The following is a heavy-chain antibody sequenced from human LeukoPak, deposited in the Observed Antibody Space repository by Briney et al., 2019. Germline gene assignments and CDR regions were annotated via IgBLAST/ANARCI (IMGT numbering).Heavy chain of an antibody. CDR3: AKDRGIVVVPTLFDY. Sequence: PPGGSLRLSCAASGFTFSGSTMSWVRQAPGKGLEWVSGISGSGGTTRHADSVKGRFTISRDNSKNTLYLQMNSLRAEDTALYYCAKDRGIVVVPTLFDYWGQGTLVTVSS. CDR1: GFTFSGST. J-gene: IGHJ4*02. CDR2: ISGSGGTT. V-gene: IGHV3-23*01. D-gene: IGHD2-2*01.